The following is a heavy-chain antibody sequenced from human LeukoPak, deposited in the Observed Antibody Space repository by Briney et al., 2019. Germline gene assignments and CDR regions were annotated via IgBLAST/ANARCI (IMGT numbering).Heavy chain of an antibody. V-gene: IGHV1-2*02. CDR1: GYTFTGYY. D-gene: IGHD3-22*01. J-gene: IGHJ4*02. CDR2: INPNSGGT. Sequence: GASVKVSCKASGYTFTGYYMHWVRQAPGQGLEWMGWINPNSGGTNYAQKFQGRVTMTRDTSISTAYMELSRLRSDDTAVYYCARDSHTMIVVVGYDYWGQGTLVTVSS. CDR3: ARDSHTMIVVVGYDY.